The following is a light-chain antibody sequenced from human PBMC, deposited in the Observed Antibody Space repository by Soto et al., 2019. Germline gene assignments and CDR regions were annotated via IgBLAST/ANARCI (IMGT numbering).Light chain of an antibody. CDR2: GAS. Sequence: EIALTQSPGILSLSPGERASLSCRASQSVSSSYLAWYQQKPGQAPRLLIYGASSRATGIPDRFSGSGSGTDFTLTISRLEPEDFAVYYCQQYGSSALTFGGGTKVDIK. V-gene: IGKV3-20*01. CDR1: QSVSSSY. J-gene: IGKJ4*01. CDR3: QQYGSSALT.